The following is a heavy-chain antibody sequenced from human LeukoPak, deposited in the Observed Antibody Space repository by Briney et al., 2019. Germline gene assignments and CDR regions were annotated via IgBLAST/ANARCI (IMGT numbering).Heavy chain of an antibody. D-gene: IGHD1-26*01. J-gene: IGHJ4*02. V-gene: IGHV3-64*01. CDR3: AREGSPGTLDY. Sequence: PGGSLRFSCAASGFTLNGYSTHWVRQAPGTGPEYISAISGNGDTTYYANSVKGRFTISRDNSKNTLYLQMGSLRVDDRALYYCAREGSPGTLDYWGQGTLVTVSS. CDR2: ISGNGDTT. CDR1: GFTLNGYS.